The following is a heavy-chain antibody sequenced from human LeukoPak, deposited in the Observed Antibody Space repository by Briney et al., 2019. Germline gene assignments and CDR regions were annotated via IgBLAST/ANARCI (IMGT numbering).Heavy chain of an antibody. V-gene: IGHV1-2*02. CDR2: INPNSGGT. Sequence: GASVKVSCKASGYTFTGYHMHWVRQAPGQGLEWMGWINPNSGGTNYAQKFQGRVTMTRDTSISTAYMELSRLRSDDTAVYYCARDRIAVARGDWFDPWGQGTLVTVSS. J-gene: IGHJ5*02. CDR1: GYTFTGYH. CDR3: ARDRIAVARGDWFDP. D-gene: IGHD6-13*01.